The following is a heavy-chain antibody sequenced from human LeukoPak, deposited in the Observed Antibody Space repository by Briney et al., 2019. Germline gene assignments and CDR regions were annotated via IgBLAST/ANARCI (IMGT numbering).Heavy chain of an antibody. J-gene: IGHJ5*02. CDR3: ARDVGGPEFYYDSSGYHSSFDP. CDR2: IYYSGST. D-gene: IGHD3-22*01. Sequence: SETLSLTCTVSGGSISSSSYYWSWIRQPPGKGLEWIGYIYYSGSTNYNPSLKSRVTISVDTSKNQFSLKLSSVTAADTAVYYCARDVGGPEFYYDSSGYHSSFDPWGQGTLVTVSS. CDR1: GGSISSSSYY. V-gene: IGHV4-61*01.